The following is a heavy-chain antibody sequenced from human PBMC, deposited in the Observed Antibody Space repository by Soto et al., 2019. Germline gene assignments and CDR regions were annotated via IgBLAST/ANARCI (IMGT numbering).Heavy chain of an antibody. CDR2: ITGSGGST. CDR1: VYTFGNYA. Sequence: GGSLRLSRASSVYTFGNYAMNWVRQAPGKGLEWVSAITGSGGSTYFADSVKGRFTISRDNSKNTLYLQMNSLRAEDTAVYYCAENSEKGFYWGQGTLVTVSS. CDR3: AENSEKGFY. D-gene: IGHD3-10*01. V-gene: IGHV3-23*01. J-gene: IGHJ4*02.